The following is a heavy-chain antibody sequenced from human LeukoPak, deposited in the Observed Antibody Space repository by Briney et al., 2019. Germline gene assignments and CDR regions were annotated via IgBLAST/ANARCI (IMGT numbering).Heavy chain of an antibody. J-gene: IGHJ4*02. D-gene: IGHD3-22*01. CDR1: GGSISSYY. CDR2: IYYSGST. V-gene: IGHV4-59*08. CDR3: ARTYDSRGYYF. Sequence: PSETLSLTCTVSGGSISSYYWSWVRQPPGKGLEGIGYIYYSGSTNYNPSLKSRVTISVDTSKNQFSLKLSSVTAADTAVYYCARTYDSRGYYFWGEGPLATVSS.